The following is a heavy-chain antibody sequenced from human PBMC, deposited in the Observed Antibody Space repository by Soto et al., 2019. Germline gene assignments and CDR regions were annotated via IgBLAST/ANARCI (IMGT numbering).Heavy chain of an antibody. CDR2: IYYSGST. CDR3: ARQIMTMVDY. CDR1: GGSISSSSYY. J-gene: IGHJ4*02. Sequence: QLQLQESGPGLVKPSETLSLTCTVSGGSISSSSYYWGWIRQPPGKGLEWIGSIYYSGSTHYNPSLKSRVTISVDTSKNQFSLKLSSVTAADTAVYYCARQIMTMVDYWGQGTLVTVSS. D-gene: IGHD3-10*01. V-gene: IGHV4-39*01.